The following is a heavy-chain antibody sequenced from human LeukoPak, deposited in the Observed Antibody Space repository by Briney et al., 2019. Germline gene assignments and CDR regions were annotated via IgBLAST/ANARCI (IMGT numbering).Heavy chain of an antibody. CDR3: VGTIASRGSEY. CDR2: LPPDELDI. CDR1: GFTFTNHW. D-gene: IGHD6-6*01. V-gene: IGHV3-74*01. Sequence: PGGSLRLSCAASGFTFTNHWMHWVRQAPGVGLVWVSRLPPDELDIIYADSVKGRLTVSRDNSKHTVYLQINNLRAEDTAVYYCVGTIASRGSEYWGQGALVTVSS. J-gene: IGHJ4*02.